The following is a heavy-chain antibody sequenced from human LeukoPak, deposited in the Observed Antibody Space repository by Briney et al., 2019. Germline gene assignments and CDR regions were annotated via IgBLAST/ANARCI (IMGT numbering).Heavy chain of an antibody. CDR1: GGSISSLY. J-gene: IGHJ4*02. CDR2: IYYTGST. D-gene: IGHD3-22*01. V-gene: IGHV4-59*08. Sequence: PSETLSLTCSVSGGSISSLYWSWIRQPPGKGLEWIGYIYYTGSTNYNPSLKSRVTMFVDMSKNQFSLRLSSVTAADTAVYYCARQFYYDSGGSHYWGQGTLVTVSS. CDR3: ARQFYYDSGGSHY.